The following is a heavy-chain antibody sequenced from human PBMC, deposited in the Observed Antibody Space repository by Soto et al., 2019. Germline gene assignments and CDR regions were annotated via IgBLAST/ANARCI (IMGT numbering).Heavy chain of an antibody. Sequence: SETLSLTCAVSGGSISSSNWWRWGRQPPGKGLEWIGEIYHSGSTNYNPSLKSRVTISVDTSKNQFSLKLSSVTAADTAVYYCARGKRGFSDYVHNWGQGTLVTVSS. V-gene: IGHV4-4*02. CDR3: ARGKRGFSDYVHN. CDR2: IYHSGST. J-gene: IGHJ4*02. CDR1: GGSISSSNW. D-gene: IGHD5-12*01.